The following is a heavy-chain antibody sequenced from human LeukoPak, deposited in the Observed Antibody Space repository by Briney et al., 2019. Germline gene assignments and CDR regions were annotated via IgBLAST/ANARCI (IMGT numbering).Heavy chain of an antibody. CDR2: IKQDGSEK. CDR3: VTGTIFGVVTSLRFDP. V-gene: IGHV3-7*01. CDR1: GFTFSSYW. D-gene: IGHD3-3*01. J-gene: IGHJ5*02. Sequence: GGSLRLSCAASGFTFSSYWMSWVRQAPGKGLEWVANIKQDGSEKYYVDSVKGRLTISRDNAKNSLYLQMNSLRAEDTAVYYCVTGTIFGVVTSLRFDPWGQGTLVTVSS.